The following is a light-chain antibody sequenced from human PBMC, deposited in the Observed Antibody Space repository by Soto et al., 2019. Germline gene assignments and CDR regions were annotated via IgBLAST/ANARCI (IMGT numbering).Light chain of an antibody. V-gene: IGKV1-5*03. CDR2: KAS. CDR1: QSISSW. Sequence: DIQMTQSPSTLSASVGDRVTITCRASQSISSWLAWYQQKPGKAPKVLIYKASSLESGVPSRFSGSGSGTEFTLTISSLQPDDLATYYCQQYKSYPMYTFGQGTKLEIK. CDR3: QQYKSYPMYT. J-gene: IGKJ2*01.